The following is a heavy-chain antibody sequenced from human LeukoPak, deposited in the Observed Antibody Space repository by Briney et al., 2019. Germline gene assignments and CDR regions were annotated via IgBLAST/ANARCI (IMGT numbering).Heavy chain of an antibody. D-gene: IGHD4-17*01. V-gene: IGHV3-15*01. CDR1: GFIFSGAW. J-gene: IGHJ4*02. CDR3: MTLYVDYAR. CDR2: IKSKNNGGTT. Sequence: GGSLRLSCAASGFIFSGAWLSWVGQAPGKGVEWVGRIKSKNNGGTTDYAAPVNGRFCISRDDSKNTLYLQLHSLKTEDTRIYYSMTLYVDYARWGQGTLVTVSS.